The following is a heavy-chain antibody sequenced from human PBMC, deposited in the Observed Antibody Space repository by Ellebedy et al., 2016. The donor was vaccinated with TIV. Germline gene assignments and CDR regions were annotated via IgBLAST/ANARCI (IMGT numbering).Heavy chain of an antibody. D-gene: IGHD3-9*01. J-gene: IGHJ4*02. CDR2: INPSGGGT. V-gene: IGHV1-46*04. CDR1: GYTFTSYY. CDR3: ARGHLVGFFDWSLNY. Sequence: AASVKVSCKPSGYTFTSYYLHWVRQAPGQGLEWMGIINPSGGGTSYAQKLQDRVTLTRDTSTGTVYMELSSLRSDDTAVYYCARGHLVGFFDWSLNYWGQGTLVSVSS.